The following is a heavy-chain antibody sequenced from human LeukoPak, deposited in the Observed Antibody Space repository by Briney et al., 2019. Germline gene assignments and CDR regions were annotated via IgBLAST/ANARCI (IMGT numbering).Heavy chain of an antibody. CDR3: ARDESTWVTTNFDY. J-gene: IGHJ4*02. V-gene: IGHV3-30*04. Sequence: GGSLRLSCAASGFTFSSYAMHWVRQAPGKGLEWVAVISYDGSNKYYADSAKGRFTISRDNSKNTLYLQMNSLRAEDTAVYYCARDESTWVTTNFDYWGQGTLVTVSS. D-gene: IGHD4-17*01. CDR2: ISYDGSNK. CDR1: GFTFSSYA.